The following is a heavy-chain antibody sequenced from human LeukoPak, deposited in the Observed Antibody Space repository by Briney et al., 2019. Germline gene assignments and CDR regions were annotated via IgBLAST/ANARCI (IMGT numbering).Heavy chain of an antibody. CDR3: VAPHTLSGFVDY. V-gene: IGHV4-61*08. D-gene: IGHD2-15*01. CDR2: IYYSGST. Sequence: SETLSLTCTVSGCSFSSGVYYWSWIRQPPGKGLEYIGYIYYSGSTNYNPSLKSRVTISVDTSKNQFSLKLSSVTAADTAVYYCVAPHTLSGFVDYWGQGTLVTVSS. CDR1: GCSFSSGVYY. J-gene: IGHJ4*02.